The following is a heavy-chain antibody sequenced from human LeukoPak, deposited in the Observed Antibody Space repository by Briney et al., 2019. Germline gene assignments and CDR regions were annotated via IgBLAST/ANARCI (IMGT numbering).Heavy chain of an antibody. Sequence: SETLSLTCTVSGGSISSYYWSWIRQPAGKGLEWIGRIYTSGSTNYNPSLKSRVTMSVDTSKNQFSLKLSSVTAADTAVYYCAGALPDYYDSSGYDNWFDPRGQGTLVTVSS. CDR1: GGSISSYY. V-gene: IGHV4-4*07. CDR3: AGALPDYYDSSGYDNWFDP. D-gene: IGHD3-22*01. CDR2: IYTSGST. J-gene: IGHJ5*02.